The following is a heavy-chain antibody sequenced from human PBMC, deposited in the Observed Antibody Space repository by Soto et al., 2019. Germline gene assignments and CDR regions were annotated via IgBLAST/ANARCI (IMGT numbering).Heavy chain of an antibody. D-gene: IGHD2-15*01. J-gene: IGHJ6*02. CDR2: IYSGGST. Sequence: EVQLVESGGGLVQPGGSLRLSCAASGFTVSSNYMSWVRQAPGKGLEWVSVIYSGGSTYYADSVKGRFTISRHNSKNTLDLHMNSLRAEDTAVYYCARGGGGYCGGGSCSYYGMDVWGQGTTVTVSS. CDR1: GFTVSSNY. V-gene: IGHV3-53*04. CDR3: ARGGGGYCGGGSCSYYGMDV.